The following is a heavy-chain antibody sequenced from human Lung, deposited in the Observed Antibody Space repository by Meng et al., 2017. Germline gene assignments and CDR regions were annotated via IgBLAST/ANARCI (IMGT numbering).Heavy chain of an antibody. V-gene: IGHV4-34*01. D-gene: IGHD1/OR15-1a*01. CDR2: INHSGST. J-gene: IGHJ2*01. Sequence: VRHQQVGAGLLKPSETLPLSRAVYGGSFSGYYWSWIRQPPGKGLEWIGEINHSGSTNYNPSLKSRVTISVDTSKNQFSLKLSSVTAADTAVYYCARPKQANWYFDLWGRGTLVTVSS. CDR3: ARPKQANWYFDL. CDR1: GGSFSGYY.